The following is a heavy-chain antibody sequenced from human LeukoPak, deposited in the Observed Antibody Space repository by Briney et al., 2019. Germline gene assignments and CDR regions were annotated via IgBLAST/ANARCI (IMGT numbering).Heavy chain of an antibody. CDR1: GFTFSSYD. CDR3: ARRLSGFDYGGNSGPGYFDL. Sequence: GGSLRLSCAASGFTFSSYDMHWVRQATGKGLEWVSAIGTAGDTYYPGSVKGRFTISRENAKNSLYLQMNSLRAGDTAVYYCARRLSGFDYGGNSGPGYFDLWGRGTLVTVSS. D-gene: IGHD4-23*01. CDR2: IGTAGDT. V-gene: IGHV3-13*01. J-gene: IGHJ2*01.